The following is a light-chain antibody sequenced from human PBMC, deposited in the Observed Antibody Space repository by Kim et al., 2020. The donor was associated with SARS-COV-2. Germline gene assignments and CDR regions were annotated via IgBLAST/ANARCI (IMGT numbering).Light chain of an antibody. CDR3: NSRDSNDNVL. V-gene: IGLV3-19*01. J-gene: IGLJ2*01. Sequence: VALGQTVRITCQGDSLRSYYATWYQQKPGQAPILVIYGKDNRPSGIPDRFAGSSSGNTASLTITGTQAGDEADYYCNSRDSNDNVLFGGGTQLTVL. CDR1: SLRSYY. CDR2: GKD.